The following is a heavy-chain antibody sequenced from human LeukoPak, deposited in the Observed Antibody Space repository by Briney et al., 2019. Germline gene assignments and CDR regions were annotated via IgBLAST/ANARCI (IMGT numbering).Heavy chain of an antibody. CDR2: IKSKTDNYAT. Sequence: PGGSLRLSCAASGFTFSGSPMHWVRQASGKGLEWVGRIKSKTDNYATAYAASVKGRFTVSRDDSKNTASLQMNSLRAEDTAIYYCATWRGSGSYGGYFDYWGQGTLVTVSS. J-gene: IGHJ4*02. CDR1: GFTFSGSP. V-gene: IGHV3-73*01. CDR3: ATWRGSGSYGGYFDY. D-gene: IGHD3-10*01.